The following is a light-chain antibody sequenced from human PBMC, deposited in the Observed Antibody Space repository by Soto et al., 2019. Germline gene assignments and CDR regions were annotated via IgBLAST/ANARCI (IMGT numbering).Light chain of an antibody. V-gene: IGKV1-39*01. CDR2: ATS. Sequence: DIQMTQSPSSLSASVGDRVTITCRASQSISNYLSWYQQKPGKAPHLLIYATSTLQSGVPSRFSGYGSGTDFTLTISSLQPEDFATYYCQQSYFTPRTFGQGTKVEIK. CDR1: QSISNY. CDR3: QQSYFTPRT. J-gene: IGKJ1*01.